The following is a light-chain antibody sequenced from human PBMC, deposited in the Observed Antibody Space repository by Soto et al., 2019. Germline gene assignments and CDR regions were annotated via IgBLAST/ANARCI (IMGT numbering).Light chain of an antibody. J-gene: IGKJ1*01. Sequence: IVMTQTPLSLSVAPGQPASISCKSSQSLLYSDGKTYLSWYLQKPGQPPQLLIYEVSNRFPGVPDRFSGSGSGAAFTLKSSRVEAEDVGVYYCMPTFQVPGTLGQGTRVEI. CDR3: MPTFQVPGT. V-gene: IGKV2D-29*01. CDR1: QSLLYSDGKTY. CDR2: EVS.